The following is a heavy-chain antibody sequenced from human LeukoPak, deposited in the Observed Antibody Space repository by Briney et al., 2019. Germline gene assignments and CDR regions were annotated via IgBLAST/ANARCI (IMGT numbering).Heavy chain of an antibody. D-gene: IGHD3-10*01. CDR1: GFTFSSYS. V-gene: IGHV3-21*01. CDR2: ISSSSSYI. CDR3: ARASMVRGVIINRLDY. J-gene: IGHJ4*02. Sequence: ALRLSCAASGFTFSSYSMNWVRQAPGEGLEWVSSISSSSSYIYYADSVKGRFTISRDNAKNSLYLQMNSLRAEDTAVYYCARASMVRGVIINRLDYWGQGTLVTVSS.